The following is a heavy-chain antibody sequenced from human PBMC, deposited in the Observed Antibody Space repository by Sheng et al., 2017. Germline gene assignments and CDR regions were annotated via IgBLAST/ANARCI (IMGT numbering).Heavy chain of an antibody. CDR3: ARDYGDMSSPFDV. CDR2: IIPMFGTT. J-gene: IGHJ3*01. Sequence: EHLVQSGPEVKKPGSSVKVSCRASGGTFSNYAINWVRQPPGQGLEWMGGIIPMFGTTNSAQMFQGRVTFTADESRGTAWMVLNNLRSDDTAVYYCARDYGDMSSPFDVWGHGTMITVS. V-gene: IGHV1-69*01. D-gene: IGHD4-17*01. CDR1: GGTFSNYA.